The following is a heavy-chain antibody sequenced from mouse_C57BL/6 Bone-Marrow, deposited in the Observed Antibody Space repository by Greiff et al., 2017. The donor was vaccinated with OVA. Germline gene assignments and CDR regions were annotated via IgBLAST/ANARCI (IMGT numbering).Heavy chain of an antibody. J-gene: IGHJ3*01. Sequence: EVKLMESGGGLVQPGGSLSLSCAASGFTFTDYYMSWVRQPPGKALEWLGFIRNKANGYTTEYSASVKGRFTISRDNSQSILYLQMNALRAEDSATYYCARPHIILLSLAYWGQGTLVTVSA. CDR3: ARPHIILLSLAY. V-gene: IGHV7-3*01. CDR1: GFTFTDYY. CDR2: IRNKANGYTT. D-gene: IGHD6-2*01.